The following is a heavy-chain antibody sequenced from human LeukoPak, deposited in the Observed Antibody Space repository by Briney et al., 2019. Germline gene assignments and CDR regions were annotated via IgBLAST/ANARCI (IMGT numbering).Heavy chain of an antibody. Sequence: PGGSLRLSCAASGFAFSDYYMSWIRQAPGKGLEWVSYISSSGSTIYYADSVEGRFTISRDNAKNSLYLQMNSLRAEDTAVYYCAREKGDPYPYNWFDPWGQGTLVTVSS. J-gene: IGHJ5*02. V-gene: IGHV3-11*01. D-gene: IGHD3-16*01. CDR1: GFAFSDYY. CDR3: AREKGDPYPYNWFDP. CDR2: ISSSGSTI.